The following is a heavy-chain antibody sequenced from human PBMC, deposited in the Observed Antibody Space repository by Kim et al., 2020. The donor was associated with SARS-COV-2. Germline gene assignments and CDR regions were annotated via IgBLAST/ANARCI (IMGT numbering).Heavy chain of an antibody. J-gene: IGHJ6*02. D-gene: IGHD2-15*01. CDR1: GYTFTSYY. Sequence: ASVKVSCKASGYTFTSYYMHWVRQAPGQGLEWMGLINPSGGSTSYAQKFQGRVTMTRDTSTSTVYMELSSLRSEDTAVYYCARDRTATGGKYYYYYGLDVWGQGTTVTVSS. CDR2: INPSGGST. CDR3: ARDRTATGGKYYYYYGLDV. V-gene: IGHV1-46*03.